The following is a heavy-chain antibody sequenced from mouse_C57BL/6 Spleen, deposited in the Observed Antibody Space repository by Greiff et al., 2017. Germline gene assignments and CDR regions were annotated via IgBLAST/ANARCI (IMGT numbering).Heavy chain of an antibody. D-gene: IGHD2-1*01. CDR3: ARSGNPGAWFAY. V-gene: IGHV1-80*01. CDR2: IYPGDGDT. J-gene: IGHJ3*01. CDR1: GYAFSSYW. Sequence: QVQLQQSGAELVKPGASVKISCKASGYAFSSYWMNWVKQRPGKGLEWIGQIYPGDGDTNYNGKFKGKATLTADKSSSTAYMQLSSLTSEDSAVYFCARSGNPGAWFAYWGQGTLVTVSA.